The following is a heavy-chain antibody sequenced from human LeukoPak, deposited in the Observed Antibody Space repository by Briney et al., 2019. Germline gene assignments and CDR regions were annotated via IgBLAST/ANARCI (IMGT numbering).Heavy chain of an antibody. V-gene: IGHV1-2*06. CDR3: ARDEFVAAVDY. Sequence: ASVKIVCKASGYTFPGYYMHWVRQGPRQGLEWMGRINPNSGGTNYAQKFQGRVTMTRDTSISTAYMELSRLRSDDTAVYYCARDEFVAAVDYWGQGTLVTVSS. J-gene: IGHJ4*02. D-gene: IGHD2-21*01. CDR1: GYTFPGYY. CDR2: INPNSGGT.